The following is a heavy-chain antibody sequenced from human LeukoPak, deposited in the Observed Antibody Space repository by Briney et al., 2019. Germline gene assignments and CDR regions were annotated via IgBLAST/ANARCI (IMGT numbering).Heavy chain of an antibody. V-gene: IGHV3-21*01. CDR2: ISRTSAYK. D-gene: IGHD3-10*01. CDR1: GFTFSSYA. CDR3: ARVSRELLWFGELNP. Sequence: PGGSLRLSCAASGFTFSSYAMKWVRQAPGKGLEWVSAISRTSAYKYYSDSVKGRFTISRDNAKNSVYLQIDSLRAEDTAVYYCARVSRELLWFGELNPWGQGTLVTVSS. J-gene: IGHJ5*02.